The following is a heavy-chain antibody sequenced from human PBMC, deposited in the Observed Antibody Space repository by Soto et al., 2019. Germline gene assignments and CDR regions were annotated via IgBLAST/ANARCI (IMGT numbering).Heavy chain of an antibody. V-gene: IGHV4-39*01. D-gene: IGHD4-4*01. CDR2: VYYTGST. Sequence: PSETLSLTCTVSGNSISGTSSFWAWIRQPPGKNLEWIGSVYYTGSTYYNSSLKSRVSISIDTSKNQFSLSLNSVTAADTAVYYCTRRVRSTGPLDYWGQGARVTVSS. CDR1: GNSISGTSSF. J-gene: IGHJ4*02. CDR3: TRRVRSTGPLDY.